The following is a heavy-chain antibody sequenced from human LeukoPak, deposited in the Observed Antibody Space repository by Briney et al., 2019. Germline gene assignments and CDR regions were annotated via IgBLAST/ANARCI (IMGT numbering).Heavy chain of an antibody. V-gene: IGHV3-21*01. J-gene: IGHJ4*02. CDR1: GFTFSSYS. Sequence: GGSLRLSCAASGFTFSSYSMNLVRQAPGKGLEWVSSISSSSSYIYYADSVKGRFTISRDNAKNSLYLEMNSLRAEDTAAYYCARDHDYGGNPRYWGQGTLVTVSS. CDR2: ISSSSSYI. D-gene: IGHD4-23*01. CDR3: ARDHDYGGNPRY.